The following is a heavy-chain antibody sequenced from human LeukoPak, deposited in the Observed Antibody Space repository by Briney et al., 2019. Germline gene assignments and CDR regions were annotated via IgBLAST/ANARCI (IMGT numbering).Heavy chain of an antibody. V-gene: IGHV3-23*01. CDR3: ANSMDSSSWYVYYYGMDV. CDR2: ISGSGGST. Sequence: PGGSLRLSCAASGFTFSSYAMRWVRQAPGKGLEWVSAISGSGGSTYYADSVKGRFTISRDNSKNTLYLQMNSLRAEDTAVYYCANSMDSSSWYVYYYGMDVWGQGTTVTVSS. CDR1: GFTFSSYA. J-gene: IGHJ6*02. D-gene: IGHD6-13*01.